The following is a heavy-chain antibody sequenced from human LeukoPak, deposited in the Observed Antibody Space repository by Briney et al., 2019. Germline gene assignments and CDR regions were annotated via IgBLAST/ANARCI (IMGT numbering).Heavy chain of an antibody. D-gene: IGHD6-13*01. CDR2: IYHSGST. CDR1: GGSLSSSNW. Sequence: SETLSLTCAVSGGSLSSSNWCSWVRQPPGKGLEWIGEIYHSGSTNYNPSLKSRVTISVDKSKNQFSLKLSSVTAADTAVYYCARVPYSSSWPGFDPWGQGTLVTVSS. J-gene: IGHJ5*02. CDR3: ARVPYSSSWPGFDP. V-gene: IGHV4-4*02.